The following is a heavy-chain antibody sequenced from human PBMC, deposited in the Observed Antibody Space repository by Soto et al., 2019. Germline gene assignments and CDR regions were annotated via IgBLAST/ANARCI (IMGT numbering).Heavy chain of an antibody. CDR2: IIPIFGTA. Sequence: GASVKVSCKASGGTFSSYAISWVRQAPGQGLEWMGGIIPIFGTANYAQKFQGRVTITADESTSTAYMELSSLRSEDTAVYYCARDSIQLWPHLNFDFWGQGTLVTVSS. D-gene: IGHD5-18*01. J-gene: IGHJ4*02. CDR3: ARDSIQLWPHLNFDF. CDR1: GGTFSSYA. V-gene: IGHV1-69*13.